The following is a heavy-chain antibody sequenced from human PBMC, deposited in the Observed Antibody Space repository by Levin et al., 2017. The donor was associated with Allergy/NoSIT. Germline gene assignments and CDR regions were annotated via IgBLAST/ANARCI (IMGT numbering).Heavy chain of an antibody. D-gene: IGHD4-23*01. J-gene: IGHJ4*02. Sequence: SETLSLTCTVSGGSISSGDYYWSWIRQPPGKGLEWIGYIYYSGSTYYNPSLKSRVTISVDTSKNQFSLKLSSVTAADTAVYYCAREADYGGGNYFDYWGQGTLVTVSS. V-gene: IGHV4-30-4*01. CDR3: AREADYGGGNYFDY. CDR2: IYYSGST. CDR1: GGSISSGDYY.